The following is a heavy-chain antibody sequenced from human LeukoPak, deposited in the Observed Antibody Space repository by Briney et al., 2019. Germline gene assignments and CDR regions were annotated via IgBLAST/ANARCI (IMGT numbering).Heavy chain of an antibody. J-gene: IGHJ4*02. CDR3: ARVYYDFWSGYYTHFDY. D-gene: IGHD3-3*01. CDR2: IYSGGST. CDR1: GFTVSSNY. Sequence: PGGSLRLSCAASGFTVSSNYMSRVRQAPGKGVEWVSDIYSGGSTYYADSVKGRFTISRDNSKNTLYLQMNSLRAEDTAVYYCARVYYDFWSGYYTHFDYWGQGTLVTVSS. V-gene: IGHV3-66*02.